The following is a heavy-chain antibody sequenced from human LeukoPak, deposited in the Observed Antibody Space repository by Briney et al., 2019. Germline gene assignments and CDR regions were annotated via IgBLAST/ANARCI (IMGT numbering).Heavy chain of an antibody. J-gene: IGHJ4*02. D-gene: IGHD4-17*01. CDR3: ARGMWDYVAPSRGPLDY. V-gene: IGHV3-30*03. CDR2: ISYDGSNK. Sequence: GRSLRLSCAASGFTFSSYGMHWVRQAPGKGLEWVAVISYDGSNKYYADSVKGRFTISRDNSKNTLYLQMNSLRAEDTAVYYCARGMWDYVAPSRGPLDYWGQGTLVTVSS. CDR1: GFTFSSYG.